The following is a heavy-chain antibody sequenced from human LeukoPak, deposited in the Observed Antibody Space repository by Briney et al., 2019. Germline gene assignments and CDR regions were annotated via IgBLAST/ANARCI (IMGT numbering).Heavy chain of an antibody. CDR2: ISGSGGST. CDR3: AKDRSLDPWGYDLDY. CDR1: GFTFSSYA. V-gene: IGHV3-23*01. J-gene: IGHJ4*02. D-gene: IGHD5-12*01. Sequence: GGSLRLSCAASGFTFSSYAMSWVRQAPGKGLEWVSAISGSGGSTYYADSVKGRFTISRDNSKNTLYLQMNSLRAEDTAVYYCAKDRSLDPWGYDLDYWGQGTLVTVSS.